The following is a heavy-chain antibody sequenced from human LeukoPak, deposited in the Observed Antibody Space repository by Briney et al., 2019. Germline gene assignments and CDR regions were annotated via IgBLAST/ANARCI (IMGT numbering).Heavy chain of an antibody. CDR2: INHSAST. J-gene: IGHJ4*02. Sequence: SETLSLTCAVYGGSFSGYYWSWIRQPPGKGLEWIGEINHSASTNYNPSLKSRVTISVDTSKNQFCLKLSSVTAADTAVYYCARVYSGSYNYWGQGTLVTVSS. V-gene: IGHV4-34*01. D-gene: IGHD1-26*01. CDR1: GGSFSGYY. CDR3: ARVYSGSYNY.